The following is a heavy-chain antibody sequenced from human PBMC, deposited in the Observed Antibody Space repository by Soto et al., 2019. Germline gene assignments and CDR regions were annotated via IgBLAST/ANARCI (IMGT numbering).Heavy chain of an antibody. CDR3: AKNGQPPYYYYGMDV. V-gene: IGHV1-18*01. D-gene: IGHD2-8*01. J-gene: IGHJ6*02. Sequence: HGQLVQSGPEAKKPGASVKVSCKASGYTFSRYGISWVRQAPGQGLEWMGWISGYNGDTKYAQKVQGRVTMTIDTSTYTAYMELRSLTSDDTAIYYCAKNGQPPYYYYGMDVWGQGTTVTVSS. CDR1: GYTFSRYG. CDR2: ISGYNGDT.